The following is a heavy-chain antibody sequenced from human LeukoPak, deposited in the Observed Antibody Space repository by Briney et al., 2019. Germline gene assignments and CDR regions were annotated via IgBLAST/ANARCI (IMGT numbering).Heavy chain of an antibody. CDR3: AKGPTIYSGSYNFDY. Sequence: PGGSLRLSCAASGFTFNNYAMVWVRQGPGKGLEWVSAIRGSGDGKYYADSVKGRFTISRDNSKNLLYLQMNSLRAEDTAVYYCAKGPTIYSGSYNFDYWGQGTLVTVSS. CDR2: IRGSGDGK. CDR1: GFTFNNYA. J-gene: IGHJ4*02. V-gene: IGHV3-23*01. D-gene: IGHD1-26*01.